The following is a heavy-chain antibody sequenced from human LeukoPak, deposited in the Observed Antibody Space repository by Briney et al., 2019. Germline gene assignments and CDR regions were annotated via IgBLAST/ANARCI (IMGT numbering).Heavy chain of an antibody. CDR1: GYTFTSYA. CDR3: ARGGGSSIVDP. D-gene: IGHD2-2*01. Sequence: ASVTVSCKASGYTFTSYAMHWVRQAPGQRLEWMGWINAGNGNTKYSQKFQGRVTITRDTSASTAYMELSSLRSEDTAVYYCARGGGSSIVDPWGQGTLVTVSS. J-gene: IGHJ5*02. CDR2: INAGNGNT. V-gene: IGHV1-3*01.